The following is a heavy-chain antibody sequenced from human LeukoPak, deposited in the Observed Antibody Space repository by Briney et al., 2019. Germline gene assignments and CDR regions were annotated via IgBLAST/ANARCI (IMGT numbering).Heavy chain of an antibody. V-gene: IGHV4-59*01. CDR2: IYYSGST. CDR1: GGSISSYY. Sequence: KASETLSLTCTVSGGSISSYYWSWIRQPPGKGLEWIGYIYYSGSTNYNPSLKSRVTISVDTSKNQFSLKLSSVTAADTAVYYCARSNRYSPPGYWGQGTLVTVSS. J-gene: IGHJ4*02. CDR3: ARSNRYSPPGY. D-gene: IGHD5-18*01.